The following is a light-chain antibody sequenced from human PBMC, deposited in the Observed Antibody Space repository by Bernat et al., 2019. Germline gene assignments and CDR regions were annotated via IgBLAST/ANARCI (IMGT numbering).Light chain of an antibody. J-gene: IGKJ5*01. CDR3: QQLNSYPIT. Sequence: DIQLTQSPPFLSASVGDRVTITCRASQVIGTYLAWYQQKPGKAPNLLIYGASTLQTGVPSRFSGSGSGTEFTLTISSLRTEDFATYHCQQLNSYPITFGQGTRLEIK. CDR1: QVIGTY. CDR2: GAS. V-gene: IGKV1-9*01.